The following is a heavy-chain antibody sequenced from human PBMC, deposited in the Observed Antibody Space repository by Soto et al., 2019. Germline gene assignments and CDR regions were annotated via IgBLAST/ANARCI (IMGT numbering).Heavy chain of an antibody. J-gene: IGHJ4*01. CDR3: PRARIAVAGYDY. CDR2: INSDGSST. Sequence: PGGSLRLSCAASGFTFSSYWMHWVRQAPGKGLVWVSGINSDGSSTCYADSVNGRFTISRDNAKNTLYLQMNSLRAADTAVYYCPRARIAVAGYDYWGQGTTVTVSS. CDR1: GFTFSSYW. V-gene: IGHV3-74*01. D-gene: IGHD6-19*01.